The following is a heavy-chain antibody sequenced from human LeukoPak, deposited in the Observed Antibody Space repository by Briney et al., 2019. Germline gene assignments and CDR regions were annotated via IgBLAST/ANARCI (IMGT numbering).Heavy chain of an antibody. CDR3: TRLFRDYDSSGYRS. D-gene: IGHD3-22*01. Sequence: GGSLRLSCAASGFTFSGSAMHWVRQASGKGLEWVGRIRSKANSYATAYAASVKGRFTIPRDDSKNTAYLQMNSLKTEDTAVYYCTRLFRDYDSSGYRSWGQGTLVTVSS. CDR2: IRSKANSYAT. CDR1: GFTFSGSA. J-gene: IGHJ4*02. V-gene: IGHV3-73*01.